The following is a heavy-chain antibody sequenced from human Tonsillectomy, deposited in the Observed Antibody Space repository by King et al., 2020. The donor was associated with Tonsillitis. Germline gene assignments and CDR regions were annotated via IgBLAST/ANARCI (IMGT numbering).Heavy chain of an antibody. CDR3: ARVGNSYSIGPDY. J-gene: IGHJ4*02. CDR2: IWFDGSNK. V-gene: IGHV3-33*08. Sequence: VQPVESGGGVVQPGRSLRLSCAASGFTFSTYGMHWVRQAPGKGLEWVAVIWFDGSNKYYADSVKGRFTISRDNSKNTLYLQMNSLRVEDTAVYYCARVGNSYSIGPDYWGQGTRVTVSS. D-gene: IGHD5-18*01. CDR1: GFTFSTYG.